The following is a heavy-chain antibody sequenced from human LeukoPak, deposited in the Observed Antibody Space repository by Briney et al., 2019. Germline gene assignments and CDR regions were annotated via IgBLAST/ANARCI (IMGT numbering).Heavy chain of an antibody. CDR3: ARDRRGYGDYLINDAFDI. D-gene: IGHD4-17*01. CDR2: ITSSSSYI. J-gene: IGHJ3*02. Sequence: GGSLRVSCAASGFTFSSYTMNWVRQAPGKGPEWVSSITSSSSYIYYADSVKGRFTISRDNAKNSLYLQMNSLRAEDTAVYYCARDRRGYGDYLINDAFDIWGQGTMVTVSS. V-gene: IGHV3-21*01. CDR1: GFTFSSYT.